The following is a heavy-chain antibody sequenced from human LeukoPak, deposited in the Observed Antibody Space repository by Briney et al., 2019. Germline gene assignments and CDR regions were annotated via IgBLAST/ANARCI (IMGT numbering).Heavy chain of an antibody. D-gene: IGHD3-10*01. V-gene: IGHV4-4*02. J-gene: IGHJ3*02. CDR1: GGSISSSNW. CDR3: AREGVLLWFGELFRTAFDI. CDR2: IYHSGST. Sequence: SGTLSLTCAVSGGSISSSNWWSWVRQPPGKGLEWIGEIYHSGSTNYNPSLKSRVTISVDKSKNQFPLKLSSVTAADTAVYYCAREGVLLWFGELFRTAFDIWGQGTMVTVSS.